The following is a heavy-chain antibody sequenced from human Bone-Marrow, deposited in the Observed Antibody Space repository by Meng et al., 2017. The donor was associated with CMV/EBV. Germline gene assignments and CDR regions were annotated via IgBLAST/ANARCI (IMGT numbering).Heavy chain of an antibody. CDR1: GYTFTSYD. CDR3: ARDKGYCSSTSCYSTILYYYYYGMDV. D-gene: IGHD2-2*01. V-gene: IGHV1-8*01. CDR2: MNPNSGNT. Sequence: ASVKVSCKASGYTFTSYDINWVRQATGQGLEWMGWMNPNSGNTGYAQKFQGRVTMTRNTSISTAYMELRSLRSDDTAVYYCARDKGYCSSTSCYSTILYYYYYGMDVWGQGTTVTVSS. J-gene: IGHJ6*02.